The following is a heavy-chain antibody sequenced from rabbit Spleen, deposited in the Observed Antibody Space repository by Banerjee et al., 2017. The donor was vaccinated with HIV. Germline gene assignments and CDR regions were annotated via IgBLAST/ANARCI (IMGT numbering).Heavy chain of an antibody. Sequence: QSLEESGGDLVKPGASLTLTCTASGFSFSSSDYMCWVRQAPGKGLEWISCIAGSSSGFTYSATWAKGRFTCSKTSSTTVTLQLTSLTAADTATYFCARGSAAMTMVITGFYFSLWGQGTLVTVS. CDR3: ARGSAAMTMVITGFYFSL. D-gene: IGHD2-1*01. CDR1: GFSFSSSDY. V-gene: IGHV1S40*01. CDR2: IAGSSSGFT. J-gene: IGHJ4*01.